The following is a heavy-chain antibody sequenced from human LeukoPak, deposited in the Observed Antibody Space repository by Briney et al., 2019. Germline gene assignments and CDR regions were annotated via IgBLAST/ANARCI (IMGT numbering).Heavy chain of an antibody. Sequence: GASVKVSCKVSGYTLTELSMHWVRQAPGKGLEWMGGFDPEDGETIYAQKFQGRVTMTRDTSTSTVYMEVSSLRSEDTAVFYCARDPRGDGYNPDYWGQGTLVTVSS. CDR3: ARDPRGDGYNPDY. D-gene: IGHD5-24*01. V-gene: IGHV1-24*01. J-gene: IGHJ4*02. CDR1: GYTLTELS. CDR2: FDPEDGET.